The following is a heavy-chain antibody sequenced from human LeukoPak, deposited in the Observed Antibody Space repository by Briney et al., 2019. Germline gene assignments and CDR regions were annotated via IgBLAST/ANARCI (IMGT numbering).Heavy chain of an antibody. CDR1: GFTFSSYG. J-gene: IGHJ4*02. CDR3: ARAVRFLEWLPDFDY. Sequence: PGRSLRLSCAASGFTFSSYGMHWVRQAPGKGLEWVAVIWYDGSNKYYADSVKGRFTISRDNSKNTLYLQMNSLRAEDTAVYYCARAVRFLEWLPDFDYWGQGTLVTVSS. D-gene: IGHD3-3*01. V-gene: IGHV3-33*01. CDR2: IWYDGSNK.